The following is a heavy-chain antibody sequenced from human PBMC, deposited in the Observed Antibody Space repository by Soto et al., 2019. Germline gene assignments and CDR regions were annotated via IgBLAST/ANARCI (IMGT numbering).Heavy chain of an antibody. D-gene: IGHD2-15*01. V-gene: IGHV4-4*02. CDR3: ARXGYCSGGSCSPPYYFDY. J-gene: IGHJ4*02. Sequence: PSETLSLTCAVSGGSISSSNWWSWVRQPPGKGLEWIGEIYHSGSTNYNPSLKSRVTISVDKSKNQFSLKLSSVTAADTAVYYCARXGYCSGGSCSPPYYFDYWGQGTLVTVSS. CDR2: IYHSGST. CDR1: GGSISSSNW.